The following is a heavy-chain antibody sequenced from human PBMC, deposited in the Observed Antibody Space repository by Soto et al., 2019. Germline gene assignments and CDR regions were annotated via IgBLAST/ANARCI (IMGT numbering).Heavy chain of an antibody. J-gene: IGHJ4*02. CDR1: GFTFSSYA. Sequence: SLRLSCAASGFTFSSYAMHWVRQAPGKGLEWVAVISYDGSNKYYADSVKGRFTISRDNSKNTLCLQMNSLRAEDTAVYYCARGSEDIVVVPAAIDYWGQGTLVTVS. CDR3: ARGSEDIVVVPAAIDY. D-gene: IGHD2-2*01. CDR2: ISYDGSNK. V-gene: IGHV3-30-3*01.